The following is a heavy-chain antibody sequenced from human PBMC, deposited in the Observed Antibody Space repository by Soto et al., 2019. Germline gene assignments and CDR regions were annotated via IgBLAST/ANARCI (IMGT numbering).Heavy chain of an antibody. D-gene: IGHD1-26*01. CDR3: TSQVRAPVAVYMSDVKLGF. J-gene: IGHJ1*01. V-gene: IGHV3-73*01. CDR2: IRGISNSYAM. CDR1: GFAFSGSA. Sequence: GGSLRLPCEASGFAFSGSAMHWVRQASGKGLEWLGLIRGISNSYAMSYAASAKGRFTISRDDSKNTAYLHMSSLKAGDTAVYYCTSQVRAPVAVYMSDVKLGFWGQGALVAVSS.